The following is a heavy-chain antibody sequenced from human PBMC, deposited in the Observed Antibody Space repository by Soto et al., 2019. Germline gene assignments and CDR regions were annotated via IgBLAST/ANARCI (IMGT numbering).Heavy chain of an antibody. J-gene: IGHJ4*02. CDR2: ISNYNGDT. Sequence: ASVKVSCKASGDTFSTYGISWVRQAPGQGLEWMGWISNYNGDTNHAQKFQGRVTITADESTSTAYMELSSLRSEDTAVYYCASGIVGALDGSGVCVYWGQGTVVTVSS. V-gene: IGHV1-18*04. D-gene: IGHD1-26*01. CDR3: ASGIVGALDGSGVCVY. CDR1: GDTFSTYG.